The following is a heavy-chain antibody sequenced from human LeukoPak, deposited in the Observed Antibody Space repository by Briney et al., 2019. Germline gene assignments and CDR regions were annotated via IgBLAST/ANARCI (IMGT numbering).Heavy chain of an antibody. CDR3: AKEGPGNYYSAYFDS. V-gene: IGHV3-30*18. D-gene: IGHD1-26*01. CDR1: GFTFRNYG. Sequence: PGTSLRLSCAASGFTFRNYGMQWVRQAPGKGLEWVAVISYEASTTYYADSVKGRFTISRDNSRNTLSLQMNGLRPEDTAVYYCAKEGPGNYYSAYFDSWGQGTLVTVS. CDR2: ISYEASTT. J-gene: IGHJ4*02.